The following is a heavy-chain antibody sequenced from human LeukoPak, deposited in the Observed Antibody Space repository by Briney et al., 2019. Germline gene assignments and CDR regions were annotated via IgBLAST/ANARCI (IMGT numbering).Heavy chain of an antibody. Sequence: GGSLRLSCAASGFTFDDYAMHWVRRAPGKGLEWVSGISWNSGSIGYADSVKGRFTISRDNAKNSLYLQMNSLRAEDTALYYCAKRITPYSSSWLFDYWGQGTLVTVSS. D-gene: IGHD6-13*01. CDR3: AKRITPYSSSWLFDY. V-gene: IGHV3-9*01. CDR1: GFTFDDYA. CDR2: ISWNSGSI. J-gene: IGHJ4*02.